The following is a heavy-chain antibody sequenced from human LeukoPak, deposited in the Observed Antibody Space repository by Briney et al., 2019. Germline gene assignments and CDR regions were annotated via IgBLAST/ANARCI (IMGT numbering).Heavy chain of an antibody. CDR1: GFTFSDYY. D-gene: IGHD3-22*01. V-gene: IGHV3-11*04. J-gene: IGHJ3*02. Sequence: GGSLRLSCAASGFTFSDYYMSWIRQAPGKGLEWVSYISSSGSTIYYADSVKGRFTISRDNAKNSLYLQMNSLRAEDTAVYYCARSGYYYDGSGYVDAFDIWGQGTMVTVSS. CDR3: ARSGYYYDGSGYVDAFDI. CDR2: ISSSGSTI.